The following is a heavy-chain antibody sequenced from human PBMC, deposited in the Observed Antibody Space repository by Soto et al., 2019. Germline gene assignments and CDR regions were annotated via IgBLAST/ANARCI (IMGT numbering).Heavy chain of an antibody. V-gene: IGHV1-69*05. D-gene: IGHD6-13*01. CDR2: IIPIFGTA. J-gene: IGHJ4*02. CDR3: ARDKSIAAAGGDY. Sequence: QVQLVQSGAEVKKPGSSVKVSCKASGGTFSSYAISWVRQAPGQGLEWMGGIIPIFGTANYAQKFQGRVTXTXDXXTSTAYMELSSLRSEDTAMYYCARDKSIAAAGGDYWGQGTLVTVSS. CDR1: GGTFSSYA.